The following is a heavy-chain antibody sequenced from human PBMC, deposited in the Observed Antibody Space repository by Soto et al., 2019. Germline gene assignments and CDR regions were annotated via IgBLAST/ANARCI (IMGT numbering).Heavy chain of an antibody. CDR3: AGGGAWTPEGLGY. J-gene: IGHJ4*02. D-gene: IGHD2-15*01. V-gene: IGHV3-30-3*01. CDR1: GFTFSSFA. Sequence: QVQLVESGGGVVQPGRSLRLSCAASGFTFSSFAMHWVRQAPGKGLEWLAVISSDVVNYYYAESVKGRFTISRDNSKNTPYLQMNSLRNEDTAVYYCAGGGAWTPEGLGYWGQGTLVTVSS. CDR2: ISSDVVNY.